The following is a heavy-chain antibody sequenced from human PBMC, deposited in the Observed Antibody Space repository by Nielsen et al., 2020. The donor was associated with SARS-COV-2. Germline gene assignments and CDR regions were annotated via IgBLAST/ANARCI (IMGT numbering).Heavy chain of an antibody. J-gene: IGHJ5*02. CDR3: ARCGYCSSTSCYDVGFDP. V-gene: IGHV4-34*01. CDR2: INHSGST. Sequence: SETLSLTCAVYGGSFSGYYWSWIRQPPGKGLEWIGEINHSGSTNYNPSLKSRVTISVDTSKNQFSLKLSSVTAADTAVYYCARCGYCSSTSCYDVGFDPWGQGTLVTVSS. D-gene: IGHD2-2*01. CDR1: GGSFSGYY.